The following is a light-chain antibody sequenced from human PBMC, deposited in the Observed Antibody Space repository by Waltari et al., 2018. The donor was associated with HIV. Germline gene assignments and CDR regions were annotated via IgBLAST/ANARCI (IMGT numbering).Light chain of an antibody. V-gene: IGLV1-44*01. CDR3: AVWDDGLNGPE. CDR2: SDD. J-gene: IGLJ3*02. Sequence: QSVLTQPPSASGTPGQRVTISCSGSNSNIGSNTVSWYQQLPGTAPKLLIYSDDQRPSGVPDRFSGSKSGTSASRAISGLQSEDEADYYCAVWDDGLNGPEFGGGTKLTVL. CDR1: NSNIGSNT.